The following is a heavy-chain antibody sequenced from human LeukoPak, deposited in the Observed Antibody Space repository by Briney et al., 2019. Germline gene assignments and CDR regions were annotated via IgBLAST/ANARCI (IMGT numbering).Heavy chain of an antibody. Sequence: PSETLSLTCTVSGGSIRSSTDYWGWIRQPPGKELEWIGSIYYSGSTYYNPSLKSRVTISVDTSKNQFSLKLSSVTAADTAVYYCARGRYYDSSGYYSPYHFDYWGQGTLVTVSS. CDR3: ARGRYYDSSGYYSPYHFDY. D-gene: IGHD3-22*01. J-gene: IGHJ4*02. V-gene: IGHV4-39*07. CDR2: IYYSGST. CDR1: GGSIRSSTDY.